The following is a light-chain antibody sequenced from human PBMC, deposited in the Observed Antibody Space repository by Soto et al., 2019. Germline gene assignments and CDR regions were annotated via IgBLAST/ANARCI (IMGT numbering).Light chain of an antibody. Sequence: EIVLTQSPATLSLSPGERATLSCRASQSVSSDLAWYQQKPGQAPRLLIYDASNRATGIPARFSGSGSGTDVTLTIGSLEPEDFAVYSCQQRSNWPPLTFGGGTKVEIK. J-gene: IGKJ4*01. CDR1: QSVSSD. V-gene: IGKV3-11*01. CDR2: DAS. CDR3: QQRSNWPPLT.